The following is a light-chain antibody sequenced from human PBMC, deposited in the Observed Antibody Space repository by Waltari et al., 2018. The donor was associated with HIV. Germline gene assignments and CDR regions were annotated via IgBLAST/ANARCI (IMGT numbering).Light chain of an antibody. V-gene: IGKV3-20*01. CDR3: QHYGSSPPYT. Sequence: EIVLTQSPGTLSLSPGERATLSCRASQSVSSSYLAWFQQKPGQAPRLLIYGATTRATGIPDRFSGSGSGTDFTLTISRLEPEDFAVYYCQHYGSSPPYTFGQGTKLEIK. CDR1: QSVSSSY. CDR2: GAT. J-gene: IGKJ2*01.